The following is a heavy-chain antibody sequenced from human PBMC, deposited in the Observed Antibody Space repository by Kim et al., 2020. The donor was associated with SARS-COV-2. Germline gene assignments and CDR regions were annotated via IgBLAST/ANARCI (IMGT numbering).Heavy chain of an antibody. V-gene: IGHV3-53*01. CDR3: ARYKDSSGFYWYFDL. J-gene: IGHJ2*01. CDR2: IYSGGST. D-gene: IGHD3-22*01. Sequence: LSLTCAASGFTVSSNYMSWVRQAPGKGLEWVSVIYSGGSTYYADSVKGRFTISRDNSKNTLYLQMNSLRAEDTAVYYCARYKDSSGFYWYFDLWGRGTLVTVSS. CDR1: GFTVSSNY.